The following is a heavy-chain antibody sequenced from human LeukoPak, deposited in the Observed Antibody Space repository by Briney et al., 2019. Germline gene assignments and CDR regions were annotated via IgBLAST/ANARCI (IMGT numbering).Heavy chain of an antibody. J-gene: IGHJ4*02. V-gene: IGHV5-51*01. D-gene: IGHD1-26*01. CDR2: IYPGDSET. CDR3: ARDSFTDGSVGD. CDR1: GYSFTRDW. Sequence: GESLKISCKASGYSFTRDWIAWVRQMPGKGLEWMGLIYPGDSETKYTPSFEGQVTISADKSINTAYLEWSSLKTSDTAMYYCARDSFTDGSVGDWGQGTLVTVSS.